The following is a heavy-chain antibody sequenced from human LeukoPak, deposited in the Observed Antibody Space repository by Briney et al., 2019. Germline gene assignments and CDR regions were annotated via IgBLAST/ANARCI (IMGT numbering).Heavy chain of an antibody. Sequence: PSETLSLTCTVSGGSISSGGYYWSWIRQPPGKGLEWIGYIYHSGSTYYNPSLKGRVTISVDRSKNQFSLKPISVTAADTAVYYCARDTPFDPWGQGTLVTVSS. J-gene: IGHJ5*02. CDR2: IYHSGST. V-gene: IGHV4-30-2*01. CDR3: ARDTPFDP. CDR1: GGSISSGGYY.